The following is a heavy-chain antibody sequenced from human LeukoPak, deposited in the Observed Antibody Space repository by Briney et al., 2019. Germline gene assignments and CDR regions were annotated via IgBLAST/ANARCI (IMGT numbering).Heavy chain of an antibody. V-gene: IGHV4-59*08. CDR1: GGSISSYY. J-gene: IGHJ4*02. D-gene: IGHD5-24*01. Sequence: PSETLSLTCTVSGGSISSYYWSWIRQPPGKGLEWIGYIYYSGSTNYNPSLKSRVTISVDTSKNQFSLKLSSVTAADTAVYYCARLGRDGFNMEIDYWGQGTLVTVSS. CDR3: ARLGRDGFNMEIDY. CDR2: IYYSGST.